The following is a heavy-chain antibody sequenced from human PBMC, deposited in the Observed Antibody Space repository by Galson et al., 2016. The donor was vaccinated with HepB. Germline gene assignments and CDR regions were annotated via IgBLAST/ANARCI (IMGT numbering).Heavy chain of an antibody. J-gene: IGHJ6*02. D-gene: IGHD6-19*01. CDR3: ARDERWPRGMDV. CDR1: GFTFSSYN. V-gene: IGHV3-21*01. CDR2: ISSSSNST. Sequence: SLRLSCAASGFTFSSYNMNWVRQAPGKGLEWVSSISSSSNSTYDADSVKGRFTISRDNAKNSLFLQMNSLRAEDTAVYYCARDERWPRGMDVWGQGTTVTVSS.